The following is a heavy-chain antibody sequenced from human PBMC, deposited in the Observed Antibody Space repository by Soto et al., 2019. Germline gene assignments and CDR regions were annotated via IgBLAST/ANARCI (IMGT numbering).Heavy chain of an antibody. CDR1: GYTFSSYG. D-gene: IGHD5-18*01. CDR3: AKDYGDTAMGNYYYYGMDV. V-gene: IGHV3-30*18. Sequence: SLRLSCAASGYTFSSYGMHWVRQAPGKGLEWVAVISYDGSNKYYADSVKGRFTISRDNSKNTLYLQMNSLRAEDTAVYYCAKDYGDTAMGNYYYYGMDVWGQGTTVTVSS. J-gene: IGHJ6*02. CDR2: ISYDGSNK.